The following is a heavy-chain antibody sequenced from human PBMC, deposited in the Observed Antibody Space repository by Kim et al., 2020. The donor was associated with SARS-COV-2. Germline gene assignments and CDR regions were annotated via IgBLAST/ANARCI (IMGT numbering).Heavy chain of an antibody. CDR1: GGSISSSSYY. CDR2: IYYSGST. J-gene: IGHJ4*02. CDR3: ARQALSHIVAL. V-gene: IGHV4-39*01. Sequence: SETLSLTCTVSGGSISSSSYYWGWIRQPPGKGLEWIGSIYYSGSTYYNPSLKSRVTISVDTSKNQFSLKLSSVTAADTAVYYCARQALSHIVALWGQGTLVTVSS. D-gene: IGHD5-12*01.